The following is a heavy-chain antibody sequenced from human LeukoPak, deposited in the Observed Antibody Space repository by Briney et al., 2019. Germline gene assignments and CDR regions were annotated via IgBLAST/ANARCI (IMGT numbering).Heavy chain of an antibody. CDR1: GGSISSYY. V-gene: IGHV4-59*08. Sequence: PSETLSLTCTVSGGSISSYYWSRIRQPPGKGLEWIGYIYYSGSTNYNPSLKSRVTISVDTSKNQFSLKLSSVTAADTAVYYCAVALYGSGTAFDYWGQGTLVTVSS. CDR2: IYYSGST. D-gene: IGHD3-10*01. J-gene: IGHJ4*02. CDR3: AVALYGSGTAFDY.